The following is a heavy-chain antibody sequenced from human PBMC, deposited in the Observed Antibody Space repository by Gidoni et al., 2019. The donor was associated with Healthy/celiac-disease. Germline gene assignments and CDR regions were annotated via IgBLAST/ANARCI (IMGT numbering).Heavy chain of an antibody. CDR2: IIPILGRA. CDR1: GGTFSSYT. CDR3: AGGRYCEDN. J-gene: IGHJ4*02. Sequence: QVQLVQSGAEVKKPGSSVKLSCKASGGTFSSYTISWVRQAPGQGLEWMGRIIPILGRANYAQKFQGRVTITADKSTSTAYMELSSLRSEDTTVYYCAGGRYCEDNWGQGTLVTVSS. D-gene: IGHD2-15*01. V-gene: IGHV1-69*08.